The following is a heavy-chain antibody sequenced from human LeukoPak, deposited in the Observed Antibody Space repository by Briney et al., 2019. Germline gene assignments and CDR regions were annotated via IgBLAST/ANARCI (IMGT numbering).Heavy chain of an antibody. CDR3: AKGNWGSPFDI. Sequence: GRSQRLSCVASGFTFANYTMHWVRQTPGKGLEWVAGITWDSGIIDYADSVRGRFTISRDNAKNSLFLQMNSLRADETALYFCAKGNWGSPFDIWGQGTMVTVSS. CDR1: GFTFANYT. J-gene: IGHJ3*02. D-gene: IGHD3-16*01. V-gene: IGHV3-9*01. CDR2: ITWDSGII.